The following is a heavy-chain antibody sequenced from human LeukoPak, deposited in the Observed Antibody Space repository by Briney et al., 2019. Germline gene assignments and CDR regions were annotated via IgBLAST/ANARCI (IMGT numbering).Heavy chain of an antibody. D-gene: IGHD4-11*01. J-gene: IGHJ4*02. CDR2: INQGGSER. CDR3: TKGRSNHY. CDR1: GFTFSDFW. Sequence: PGGSLRLSCAASGFTFSDFWMGWVRQAPGKGLEWVANINQGGSERYYVDSVKGRFTISRDNAKNSLFLEMNSLRAEDTAVYYCTKGRSNHYWGQGTLVTVST. V-gene: IGHV3-7*01.